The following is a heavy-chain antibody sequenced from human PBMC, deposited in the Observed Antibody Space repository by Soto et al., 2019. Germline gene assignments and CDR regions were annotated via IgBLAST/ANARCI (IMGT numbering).Heavy chain of an antibody. CDR2: ISYDGSNK. CDR3: AKGVLYSSSWVDY. V-gene: IGHV3-30*18. Sequence: GGSLRLSCAASGFTFSSYGMHWVRQAPGKGLEWVAVISYDGSNKYYADSVKGRFTISRDNSKNTLYLQMNSLRAEDTAVYYCAKGVLYSSSWVDYWGQGTLVTVSS. J-gene: IGHJ4*02. CDR1: GFTFSSYG. D-gene: IGHD6-13*01.